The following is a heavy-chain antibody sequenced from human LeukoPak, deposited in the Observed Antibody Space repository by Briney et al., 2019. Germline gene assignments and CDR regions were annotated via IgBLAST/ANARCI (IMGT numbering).Heavy chain of an antibody. D-gene: IGHD6-19*01. CDR2: ISGNGDGT. Sequence: PGGSLRLSCAASGFTFSNQAMSWVRQAPGKGLEWVSAISGNGDGTYYADSVKGRFTISRDNSMNAVYLQMNSLRAEDTAVYYCANVGGQYSSGWYPNWFDPWGQGTLVTVSS. J-gene: IGHJ5*02. CDR3: ANVGGQYSSGWYPNWFDP. V-gene: IGHV3-23*01. CDR1: GFTFSNQA.